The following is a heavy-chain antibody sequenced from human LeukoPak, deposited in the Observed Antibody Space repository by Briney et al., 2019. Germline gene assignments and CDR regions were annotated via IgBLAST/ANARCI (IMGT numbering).Heavy chain of an antibody. V-gene: IGHV4-31*03. D-gene: IGHD3-10*01. Sequence: SETLSLTCTVSGDSITSGGSYWTWLRQHPGRGLEWIGYIYYTGSTFYNPSLKSRLTLSVDTSKNQFSLKLTSMTAADTAVYFCARAVPEFRNWGQGTLVTVSS. J-gene: IGHJ4*02. CDR3: ARAVPEFRN. CDR2: IYYTGST. CDR1: GDSITSGGSY.